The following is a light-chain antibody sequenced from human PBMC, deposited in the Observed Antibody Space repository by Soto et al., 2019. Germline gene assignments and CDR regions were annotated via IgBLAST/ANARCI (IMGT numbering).Light chain of an antibody. J-gene: IGKJ2*03. CDR3: QQYNSYLYS. V-gene: IGKV1-5*03. CDR2: KAS. Sequence: DIQMTQSPSTLSASVGDRVTITCRASQSISSWLAWYQQKPGKAPKVLIYKASNLESGVPSRFSGSGSGTASTLTISTLQPHDFPTYSFQQYNSYLYSFGQGTKLEIK. CDR1: QSISSW.